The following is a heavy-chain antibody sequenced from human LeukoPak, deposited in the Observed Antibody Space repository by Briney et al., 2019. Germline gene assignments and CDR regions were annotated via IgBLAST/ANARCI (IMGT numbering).Heavy chain of an antibody. V-gene: IGHV4-59*08. D-gene: IGHD2-21*01. J-gene: IGHJ4*02. Sequence: SETLSLTCTVSGGSINSNYWSWIRQPPGKGLEWIAYIYETGNSDYNPSLKSRVTVSIDTSKSQVSLKLSSVTAADAAVYYCARHHFASPFDYWGQGTLVTVSS. CDR3: ARHHFASPFDY. CDR1: GGSINSNY. CDR2: IYETGNS.